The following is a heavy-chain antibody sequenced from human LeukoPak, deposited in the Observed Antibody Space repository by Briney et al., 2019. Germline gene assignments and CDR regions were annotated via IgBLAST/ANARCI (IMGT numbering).Heavy chain of an antibody. CDR3: ARDEYGGNSEDDY. J-gene: IGHJ4*02. CDR2: IIPILGIT. Sequence: GASVKVSCKASGGTFSSYAISWVRQAPGQGLEWMGRIIPILGITNYAQKFQVRVTITADKSTSTAYMELSSLRSEDTAVYYCARDEYGGNSEDDYWGQGTLVTVSS. D-gene: IGHD4-23*01. V-gene: IGHV1-69*04. CDR1: GGTFSSYA.